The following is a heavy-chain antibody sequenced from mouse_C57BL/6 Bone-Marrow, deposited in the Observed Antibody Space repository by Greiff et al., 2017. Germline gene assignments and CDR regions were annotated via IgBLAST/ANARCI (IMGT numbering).Heavy chain of an antibody. J-gene: IGHJ2*01. CDR3: ATSYYSNYDYFDY. D-gene: IGHD2-5*01. V-gene: IGHV1-19*01. Sequence: EVQLQQSGPVLVKPGASVKMSCKASGYTFTDYYMNWVKQSHGKSLEWIGVINPYNGGTSYNQKFKGTATLTVDKSSSTAYMELNSLTSEDSAVYYCATSYYSNYDYFDYWGQGTTLTVSS. CDR2: INPYNGGT. CDR1: GYTFTDYY.